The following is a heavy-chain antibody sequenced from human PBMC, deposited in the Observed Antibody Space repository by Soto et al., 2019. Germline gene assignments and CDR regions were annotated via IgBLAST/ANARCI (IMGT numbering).Heavy chain of an antibody. J-gene: IGHJ5*02. V-gene: IGHV1-3*01. CDR2: INAGNGNT. D-gene: IGHD3-9*01. CDR3: ARDWRDYDILTGYGWFDP. CDR1: GYTFTNYG. Sequence: ASVKVCCKGYGYTFTNYGIQWMRQAPGQRLEWMGWINAGNGNTKFSQNFQGRVTITRDTSASTAYMELRSLRYEDTAVYYCARDWRDYDILTGYGWFDPWGQGTLVTVSS.